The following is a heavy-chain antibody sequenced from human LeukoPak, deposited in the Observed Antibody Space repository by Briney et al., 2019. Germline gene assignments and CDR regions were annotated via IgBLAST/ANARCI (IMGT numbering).Heavy chain of an antibody. Sequence: PGGSLRLSCAASGFTFSSYIMKWVRQAPGKGLEWVSSISSSSSYIDYVDSVKGRFTISRDNAKNSLYLQTNSLRAEDTAVYYCASFPFWSGSHYMDVWGKGTTVTVSS. J-gene: IGHJ6*03. V-gene: IGHV3-21*01. CDR1: GFTFSSYI. D-gene: IGHD3-3*01. CDR3: ASFPFWSGSHYMDV. CDR2: ISSSSSYI.